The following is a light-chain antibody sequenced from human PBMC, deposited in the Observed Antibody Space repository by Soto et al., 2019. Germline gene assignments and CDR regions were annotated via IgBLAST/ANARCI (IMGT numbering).Light chain of an antibody. Sequence: DIQLTQSPSFLSASVGDRVTITCRASQGITSRLAWYQQKPGRAPNLLIYAASTLQSGVPSRFSGSGSGTEFTLIISSLQPEDFATYYCQQVDSYPLTFGQGTRLEIK. CDR1: QGITSR. CDR3: QQVDSYPLT. J-gene: IGKJ5*01. V-gene: IGKV1-9*01. CDR2: AAS.